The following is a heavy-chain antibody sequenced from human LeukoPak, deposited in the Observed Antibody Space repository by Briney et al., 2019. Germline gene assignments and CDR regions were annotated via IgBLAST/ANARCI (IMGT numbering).Heavy chain of an antibody. V-gene: IGHV1-46*01. J-gene: IGHJ6*03. CDR1: GYTFTSYY. D-gene: IGHD3-22*01. CDR2: INPSGGST. CDR3: ARGWKVYHYDSSGYYYIESGYYYYYYMDV. Sequence: ASVKVSCKASGYTFTSYYMHWVRQAPGQGLEWMGIINPSGGSTSYAQKFQGRVTMTRDTSTSTVYMELSSLRSEDTAVYYCARGWKVYHYDSSGYYYIESGYYYYYYMDVWGKGTTVTISS.